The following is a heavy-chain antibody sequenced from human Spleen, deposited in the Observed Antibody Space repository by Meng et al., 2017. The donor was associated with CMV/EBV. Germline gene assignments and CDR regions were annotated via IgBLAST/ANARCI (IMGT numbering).Heavy chain of an antibody. CDR3: ARQGAARHPYFEY. V-gene: IGHV4-39*07. CDR1: GASINNRNSY. CDR2: FFYGKSP. Sequence: SETLSLTCSVSGASINNRNSYWGWIRQPPGKGLEWVGSFFYGKSPYYNPSLRGRVTILVDKSKNQFSLKLNSLTAAETAVYYCARQGAARHPYFEYWGQGTLVTVSS. D-gene: IGHD6-6*01. J-gene: IGHJ4*02.